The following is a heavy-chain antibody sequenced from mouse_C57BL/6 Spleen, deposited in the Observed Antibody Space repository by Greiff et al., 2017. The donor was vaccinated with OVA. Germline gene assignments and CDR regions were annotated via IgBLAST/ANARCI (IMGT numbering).Heavy chain of an antibody. J-gene: IGHJ3*01. CDR3: ARHDSSGYSWFAY. V-gene: IGHV1-82*01. Sequence: LQESGPELVKPGASVKISCKASGYAFSSSWMNWVKQRPGKGLEWIGRIYPGDGDTNYNGKFKGKATLTADKSSSTAYMQLSSLTSEDSAVYFCARHDSSGYSWFAYWGQGTLVTVSA. CDR1: GYAFSSSW. D-gene: IGHD3-2*02. CDR2: IYPGDGDT.